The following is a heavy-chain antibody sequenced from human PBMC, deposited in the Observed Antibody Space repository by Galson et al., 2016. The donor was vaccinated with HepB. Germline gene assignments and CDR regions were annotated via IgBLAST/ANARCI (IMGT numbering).Heavy chain of an antibody. Sequence: QSGAEVKKPGESLRISCKGSGSIFTSNWIGWVRQVPGKGLEWMGTIFPGDSDTTYRPSFQGHVTISADESISTAYLQWSSLKASDSAIYYCTRLTRIGWADWGQGTLVTVSS. J-gene: IGHJ4*02. V-gene: IGHV5-51*01. CDR1: GSIFTSNW. CDR3: TRLTRIGWAD. D-gene: IGHD6-19*01. CDR2: IFPGDSDT.